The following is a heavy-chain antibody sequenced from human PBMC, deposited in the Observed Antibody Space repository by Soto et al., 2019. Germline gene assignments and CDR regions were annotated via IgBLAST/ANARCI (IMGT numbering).Heavy chain of an antibody. Sequence: SDTLSLTCTFSVVSISSYYWSCIRHAPGKCLEWIGYIYYSGSTNYNPSLKSRVTISVDTSKNQFSLKLSSVTAADTAVYYCARDRLIVDSSPYRARSYGMDVWGQGTTVTVSS. D-gene: IGHD6-6*01. CDR1: VVSISSYY. V-gene: IGHV4-59*01. CDR2: IYYSGST. CDR3: ARDRLIVDSSPYRARSYGMDV. J-gene: IGHJ6*02.